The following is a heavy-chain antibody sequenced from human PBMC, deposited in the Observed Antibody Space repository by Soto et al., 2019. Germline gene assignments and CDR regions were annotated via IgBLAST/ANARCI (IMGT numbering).Heavy chain of an antibody. CDR3: AKEVGAVAGYYYYYGMDV. J-gene: IGHJ6*02. Sequence: GGSMRLSCAASGFTFSSYGMHWVSQAPGKGLEWVAVISYDGSNKYYADSVKGRFTISRDNSKNTLYLQMNSLRAEDTAVYYCAKEVGAVAGYYYYYGMDVWGQGTTVTVSS. D-gene: IGHD6-19*01. CDR1: GFTFSSYG. CDR2: ISYDGSNK. V-gene: IGHV3-30*18.